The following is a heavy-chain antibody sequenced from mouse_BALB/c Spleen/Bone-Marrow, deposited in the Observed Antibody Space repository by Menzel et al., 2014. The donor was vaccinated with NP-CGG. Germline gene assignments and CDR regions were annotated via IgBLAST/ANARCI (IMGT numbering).Heavy chain of an antibody. CDR2: IWSGGST. D-gene: IGHD4-1*01. CDR1: GFSLTSYG. V-gene: IGHV2-2*02. J-gene: IGHJ4*01. Sequence: VQGVESGPGLVQPSQSLSITCTVSGFSLTSYGVHWVRQSPGKGLEWLGVIWSGGSTDYNAAFISRLSISKDNSKSQVFFKMNSLQANDTAIYDCARDRWSSSGTPHAMDYWGQGTSVTVSS. CDR3: ARDRWSSSGTPHAMDY.